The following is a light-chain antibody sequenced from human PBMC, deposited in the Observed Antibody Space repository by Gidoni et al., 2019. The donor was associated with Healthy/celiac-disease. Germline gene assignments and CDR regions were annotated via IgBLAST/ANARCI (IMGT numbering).Light chain of an antibody. V-gene: IGKV3-20*01. J-gene: IGKJ1*01. CDR2: GAS. Sequence: IVLTQSPGTLSLSPGERATLSCRASQSVSSSDLALYQQKPGQAPRLLIYGASSRATGIPDRFSGSGSGTDFPPTISRLEPEYFAVYYCQQYGSSLWTFXQXTKVEIK. CDR1: QSVSSSD. CDR3: QQYGSSLWT.